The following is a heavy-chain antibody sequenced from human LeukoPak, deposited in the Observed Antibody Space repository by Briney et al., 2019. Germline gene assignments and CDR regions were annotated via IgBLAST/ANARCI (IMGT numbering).Heavy chain of an antibody. CDR3: ARDSSEFRSLIPH. CDR1: GGTFSSNA. J-gene: IGHJ1*01. V-gene: IGHV1-69*13. Sequence: ASVKVSCKASGGTFSSNAISWVRQAPGQGLEWMGGIVPIFGTAKYAQKFQGRVTITADESTSTVYMELSRLRSEDTAVYYCARDSSEFRSLIPHWGQGILVTVSS. D-gene: IGHD2-21*01. CDR2: IVPIFGTA.